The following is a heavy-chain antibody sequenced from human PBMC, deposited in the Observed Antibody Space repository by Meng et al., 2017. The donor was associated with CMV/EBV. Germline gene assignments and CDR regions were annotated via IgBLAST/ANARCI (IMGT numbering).Heavy chain of an antibody. V-gene: IGHV2-5*02. CDR2: IYWDDDK. Sequence: HITFKESCPTLVQPPQTLTLTCTFSGFSLSTSVVGVGWIRQPPGKALEWLALIYWDDDKRYSPSLKSRLTITKDTSKNQVVLTMTNMDPVDTATYYCAHLDTAKLHFDYWGQGTLVTVSS. D-gene: IGHD5-18*01. J-gene: IGHJ4*02. CDR1: GFSLSTSVVG. CDR3: AHLDTAKLHFDY.